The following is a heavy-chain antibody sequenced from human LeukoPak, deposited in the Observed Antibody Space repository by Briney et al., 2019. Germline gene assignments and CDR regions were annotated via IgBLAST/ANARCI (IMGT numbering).Heavy chain of an antibody. V-gene: IGHV4-39*01. J-gene: IGHJ3*02. CDR1: GGSISSSSYY. CDR3: ARRPYGGNSRDAFDI. CDR2: IYYSGST. D-gene: IGHD4-23*01. Sequence: SETLSLTCTVSGGSISSSSYYWGWIRQPPGKGLEWIGSIYYSGSTYYNPSLKSRVTISVDTSKNQFSLKLSSVTAADTAVYYCARRPYGGNSRDAFDIWGQGTMVTVSS.